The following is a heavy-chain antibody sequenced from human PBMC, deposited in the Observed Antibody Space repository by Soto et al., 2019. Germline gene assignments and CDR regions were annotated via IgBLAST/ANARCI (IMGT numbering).Heavy chain of an antibody. Sequence: PGGSLRLSCAASGFTFSSHGMHWVRQAPGKGLEWVAMISYDGNLKYYADSVKGRFTISRDNSKNTLYLQMNSLRPEDRAVYYCAXSGNITDYYFFYYGLDVWGQGTMVTVSS. J-gene: IGHJ6*02. CDR3: AXSGNITDYYFFYYGLDV. CDR2: ISYDGNLK. CDR1: GFTFSSHG. V-gene: IGHV3-30*18. D-gene: IGHD3-10*01.